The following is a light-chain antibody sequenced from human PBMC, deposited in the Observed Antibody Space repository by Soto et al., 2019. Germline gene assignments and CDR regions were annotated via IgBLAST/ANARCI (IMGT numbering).Light chain of an antibody. V-gene: IGKV3-15*01. CDR1: QSVSSN. CDR2: GAS. CDR3: QPYNNWPLT. J-gene: IGKJ5*01. Sequence: EIVMTQSPATLSVSPGERSTLSCRASQSVSSNLAWYQQKPGQAPRLLIYGASSRATGIPVRFSGSGSGTEFTLTISSLQSEDFAVYYCQPYNNWPLTFGPGTRLEIK.